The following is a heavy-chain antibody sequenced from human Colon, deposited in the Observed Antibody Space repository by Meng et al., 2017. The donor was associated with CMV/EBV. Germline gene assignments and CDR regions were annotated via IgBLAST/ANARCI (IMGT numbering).Heavy chain of an antibody. V-gene: IGHV6-1*01. Sequence: VQLHQSVSGLLKPSQAPSLTCAISGDSVANPGAACDGVRLSPSIGLEWLGRTYYRSQWHHNYAASVRSRITISPDTSKTPFSLQLQSVIPEHTDVYDCAREPEYSYSILDTWGQGTLVTVSS. CDR1: GDSVANPGAA. D-gene: IGHD1-26*01. J-gene: IGHJ5*02. CDR3: AREPEYSYSILDT. CDR2: TYYRSQWHH.